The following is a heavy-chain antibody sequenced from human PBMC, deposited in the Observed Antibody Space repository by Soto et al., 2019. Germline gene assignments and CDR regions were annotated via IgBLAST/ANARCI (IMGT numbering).Heavy chain of an antibody. CDR2: IYYSGST. J-gene: IGHJ6*02. Sequence: SETLSLTCTVSGGSISSGGYYWSWIRQHPGKGLEWIGYIYYSGSTYYNPSLKSRVTISVDKSKNQFSLKLSSVTAADTAVYYCAREEEVATGWGYYYYGMDVWGQGTTVTVSS. V-gene: IGHV4-31*03. D-gene: IGHD5-12*01. CDR3: AREEEVATGWGYYYYGMDV. CDR1: GGSISSGGYY.